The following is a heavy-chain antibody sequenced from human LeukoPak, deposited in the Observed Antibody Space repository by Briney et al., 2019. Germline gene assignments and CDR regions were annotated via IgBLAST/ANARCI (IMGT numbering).Heavy chain of an antibody. V-gene: IGHV3-30-3*02. CDR2: ISYDGSNK. J-gene: IGHJ4*02. Sequence: TGGSLRLSCAASGFTFSSYAMHWVRQAPGKGLEWVAVISYDGSNKYYADSVKGRFTISRDNSKNTLYLQMNSLRAEDTAVYHCAKQGTFWMLDYWGQGTLVTVSS. CDR3: AKQGTFWMLDY. CDR1: GFTFSSYA. D-gene: IGHD3-3*01.